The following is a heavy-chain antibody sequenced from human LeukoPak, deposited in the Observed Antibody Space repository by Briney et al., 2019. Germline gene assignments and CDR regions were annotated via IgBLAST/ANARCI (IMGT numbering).Heavy chain of an antibody. J-gene: IGHJ4*02. CDR3: ARGKDHSDSSGSFDY. D-gene: IGHD3-22*01. Sequence: GGSLRLSCAASGFTFNRYSMNCVRQAPGKGLEWISYISSSGTTIYYADSVQGRFIISRDNARNSLYLQMNSLRAEDTAVYYCARGKDHSDSSGSFDYWGQGTLVTVSS. CDR1: GFTFNRYS. V-gene: IGHV3-48*01. CDR2: ISSSGTTI.